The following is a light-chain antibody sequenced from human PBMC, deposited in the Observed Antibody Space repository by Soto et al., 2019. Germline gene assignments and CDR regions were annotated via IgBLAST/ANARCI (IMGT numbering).Light chain of an antibody. J-gene: IGLJ3*02. Sequence: QAVVTQEPAFSVFPGGTVTLTCGLSSGSVSTSFYASWYQLTPGQAPCTLIHHTNIRSSGVPDRFSGYILGNKAALTITGAQADDESDYYCILYMGSAIWVFGGGTKLTVL. CDR2: HTN. CDR1: SGSVSTSFY. V-gene: IGLV8-61*01. CDR3: ILYMGSAIWV.